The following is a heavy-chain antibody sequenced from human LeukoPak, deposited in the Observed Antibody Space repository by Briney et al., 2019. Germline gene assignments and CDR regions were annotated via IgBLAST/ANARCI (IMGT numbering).Heavy chain of an antibody. J-gene: IGHJ4*02. CDR3: VRDWQWLVF. CDR1: GFTFSNYE. D-gene: IGHD6-19*01. Sequence: PGGSLRLSCVASGFTFSNYEMIWVRQAPGKGLEWVSYISSSDTTTYYADSVKGRFTISRDNAKNLLYLQMNSPRAEDTAVYYCVRDWQWLVFWGQGTLVTVSS. CDR2: ISSSDTTT. V-gene: IGHV3-48*03.